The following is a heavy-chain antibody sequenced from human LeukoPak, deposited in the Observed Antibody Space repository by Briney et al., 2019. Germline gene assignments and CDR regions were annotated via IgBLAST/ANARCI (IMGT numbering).Heavy chain of an antibody. Sequence: ASVTVSCMASGYTFTNYGISWVRLAPGQGLEWIGWISAYNGKTNYPQKLQGRVTITRDTSTSIAYMELRSLRSDDTAVYYCARDLASGPKAEYTSVGWFDRWGQGILVTVAS. CDR3: ARDLASGPKAEYTSVGWFDR. J-gene: IGHJ5*02. CDR1: GYTFTNYG. CDR2: ISAYNGKT. D-gene: IGHD3-22*01. V-gene: IGHV1-18*04.